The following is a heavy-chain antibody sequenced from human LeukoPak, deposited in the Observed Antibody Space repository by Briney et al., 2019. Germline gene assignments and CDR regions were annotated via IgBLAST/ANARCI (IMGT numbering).Heavy chain of an antibody. CDR1: GFTFSNYD. J-gene: IGHJ6*03. CDR3: VRELMGPGRYYYMDA. CDR2: IDTAGGT. V-gene: IGHV3-13*01. Sequence: GGSLRLSCAASGFTFSNYDMHWVRQATGKALEWVSAIDTAGGTYYPGSVKGRFTISRENSKNSLYLQMDTLRAEDKAVYFCVRELMGPGRYYYMDAWGKGTTVTVSS. D-gene: IGHD2-8*01.